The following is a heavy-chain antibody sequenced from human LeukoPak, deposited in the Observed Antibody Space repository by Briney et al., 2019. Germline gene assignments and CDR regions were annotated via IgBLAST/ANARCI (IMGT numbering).Heavy chain of an antibody. D-gene: IGHD5-18*01. V-gene: IGHV3-21*06. CDR2: ISRTSSYI. CDR3: ARRAMTERGHSYGLDY. CDR1: GFTFSSSR. J-gene: IGHJ4*02. Sequence: GGSLRLSCTASGFTFSSSRMNWVRQAPGEGLEWVSSISRTSSYIYYADSVKGRFTISRDNAKNSMYLQMNSLRAEDTAVYYCARRAMTERGHSYGLDYWGQGTLVTVSS.